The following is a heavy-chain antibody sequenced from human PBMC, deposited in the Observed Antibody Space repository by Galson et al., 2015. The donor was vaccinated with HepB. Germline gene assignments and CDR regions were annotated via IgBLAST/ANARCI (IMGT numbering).Heavy chain of an antibody. CDR3: ARARGRYYGMDV. Sequence: SLRLSCAASGFTFSSYWMHWVRQAPGKGLVWVSRINSDGSSTSYADSVKGRFTISRDNAKNTLYLQMNSLRAEDTAVYYCARARGRYYGMDVWGQGTTVTVSS. V-gene: IGHV3-74*01. J-gene: IGHJ6*02. CDR1: GFTFSSYW. CDR2: INSDGSST. D-gene: IGHD3-10*01.